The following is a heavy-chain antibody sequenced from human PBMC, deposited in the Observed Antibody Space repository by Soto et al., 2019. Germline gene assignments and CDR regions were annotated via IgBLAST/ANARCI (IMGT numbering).Heavy chain of an antibody. V-gene: IGHV1-69*06. CDR1: GGTFSSYA. Sequence: SVKVSCKASGGTFSSYAISWVRQAPGQGLEWMGGVIPIFGTANYAQKFQGRVTITADKSTSTAYMELSSLRSEDTAVYYCATSRPVIVVVPALKYYYYYGMDVWGQGTTVTVSS. D-gene: IGHD2-2*01. CDR3: ATSRPVIVVVPALKYYYYYGMDV. J-gene: IGHJ6*02. CDR2: VIPIFGTA.